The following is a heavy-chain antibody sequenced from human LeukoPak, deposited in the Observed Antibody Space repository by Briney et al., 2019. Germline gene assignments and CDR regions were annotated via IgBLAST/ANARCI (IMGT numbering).Heavy chain of an antibody. CDR1: GYTFTSYG. CDR2: INAGNGNT. D-gene: IGHD3-16*01. V-gene: IGHV1-3*01. CDR3: ARDRRLAY. Sequence: ASVKVSCKASGYTFTSYGISWVRQAPGQGLEWMGWINAGNGNTKYSQKFQGRVTITRDTSASTAYMELSSLRSEDTAVYYCARDRRLAYWGQGTLVTVSS. J-gene: IGHJ4*02.